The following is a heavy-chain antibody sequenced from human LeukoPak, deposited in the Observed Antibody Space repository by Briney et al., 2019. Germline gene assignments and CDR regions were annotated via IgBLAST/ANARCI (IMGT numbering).Heavy chain of an antibody. V-gene: IGHV3-23*01. J-gene: IGHJ6*04. Sequence: GGSLRLSCEASGFIFRNYEMKWVRQAPGKGLEWVSAISGSGGSTYYADSVKGRFTISRDNSKNTLYLQMNSLRAEDTAVYYCAELGITMIGGVWGKGTTVTISS. CDR1: GFIFRNYE. CDR2: ISGSGGST. CDR3: AELGITMIGGV. D-gene: IGHD3-10*02.